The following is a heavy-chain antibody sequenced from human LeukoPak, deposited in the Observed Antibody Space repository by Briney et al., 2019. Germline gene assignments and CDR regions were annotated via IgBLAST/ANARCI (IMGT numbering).Heavy chain of an antibody. CDR1: GFTFSNLA. CDR2: ISDTGGTT. CDR3: AKDARRYSGWYFFDH. V-gene: IGHV3-23*01. J-gene: IGHJ4*02. D-gene: IGHD6-19*01. Sequence: GGSLRLSCVASGFTFSNLAMGWVRRAPGKGLEWVSVISDTGGTTYHADSVKGRFTISRDNSRNTLYLQMNSLRVDDTAVYFCAKDARRYSGWYFFDHWGQGTLVTVST.